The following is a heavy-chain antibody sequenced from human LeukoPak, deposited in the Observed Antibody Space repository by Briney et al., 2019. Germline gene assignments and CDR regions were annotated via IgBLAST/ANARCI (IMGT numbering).Heavy chain of an antibody. CDR3: ARTRRQWLGYFDY. J-gene: IGHJ4*02. D-gene: IGHD6-19*01. V-gene: IGHV4-34*01. CDR2: INHSGST. Sequence: SETLSLTCAVYGGSFSGYYWSWIRQPPGKGLEWIGEINHSGSTNYNPSLKSQVTISVDTSKNQFSLKLSSVTAADTAVYYCARTRRQWLGYFDYWGQGTLVTVSS. CDR1: GGSFSGYY.